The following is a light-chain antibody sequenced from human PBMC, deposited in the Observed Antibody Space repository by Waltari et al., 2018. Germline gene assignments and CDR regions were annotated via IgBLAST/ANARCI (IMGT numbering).Light chain of an antibody. J-gene: IGKJ3*01. CDR3: QQFYGLPS. CDR2: TAS. CDR1: RSINNF. Sequence: DIQMTQSPSSLSASVGDPVTISCRASRSINNFLNWYQQKPGKAPRLLISTASTLQSGVPSRFSGSGSGTQFTLTISSLQPEDFSTYYCQQFYGLPSFGPGTKVDI. V-gene: IGKV1-39*01.